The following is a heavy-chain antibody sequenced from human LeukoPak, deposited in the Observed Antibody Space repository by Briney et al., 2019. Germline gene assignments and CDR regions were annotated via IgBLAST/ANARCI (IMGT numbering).Heavy chain of an antibody. Sequence: SETLSLTCTVSGGSISSYYWSWIRQPPGKGLEWIGYIYYSGSTNYNPSLKSRVTISVDTSKNQFSLNLSSVTAADTAVYYCARDRYYDFWGGYYPDYYGMDVWGQGTTVTVSS. D-gene: IGHD3-3*01. J-gene: IGHJ6*02. V-gene: IGHV4-59*01. CDR2: IYYSGST. CDR3: ARDRYYDFWGGYYPDYYGMDV. CDR1: GGSISSYY.